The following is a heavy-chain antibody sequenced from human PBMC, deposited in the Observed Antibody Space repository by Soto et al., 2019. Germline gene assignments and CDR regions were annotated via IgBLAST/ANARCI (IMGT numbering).Heavy chain of an antibody. J-gene: IGHJ4*02. CDR3: ARDAPGVAPY. CDR1: GGSIINGDTY. CDR2: INYRGTT. V-gene: IGHV4-31*03. D-gene: IGHD2-15*01. Sequence: QVQLQESGPGLVKPSQTLSLTCTVSGGSIINGDTYLNWIRQHPEKGLEWMGYINYRGTTNYNPALKSRILISIDTSKNQSSLRLTSVTAPDTAVYYCARDAPGVAPYWGQGTLVTVSS.